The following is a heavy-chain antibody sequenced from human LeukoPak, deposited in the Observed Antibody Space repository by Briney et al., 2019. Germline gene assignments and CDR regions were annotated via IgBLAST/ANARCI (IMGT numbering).Heavy chain of an antibody. CDR1: GFTFSSYG. V-gene: IGHV3-30*02. CDR2: IRYDGSNK. J-gene: IGHJ4*02. Sequence: GGSLRLSCVASGFTFSSYGMHWVRQAPGKGLEWVAFIRYDGSNKYYADSVKGRFTISRDNSKNTLYLQMSSLRAEDTAVYYCAKDLYDILTGSLTSPGYWGQGTLVTVSS. D-gene: IGHD3-9*01. CDR3: AKDLYDILTGSLTSPGY.